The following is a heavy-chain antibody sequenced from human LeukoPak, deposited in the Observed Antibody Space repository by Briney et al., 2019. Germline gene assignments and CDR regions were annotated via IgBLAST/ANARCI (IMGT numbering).Heavy chain of an antibody. J-gene: IGHJ5*02. CDR2: INHSGST. D-gene: IGHD6-19*01. CDR3: ARPRFPGIAVAGTSRWYDP. CDR1: GGSFSGYY. V-gene: IGHV4-34*01. Sequence: SETLSLTCAVYGGSFSGYYWSWIRQPPGKGLEWIGEINHSGSTNYNPSLKSRVTISVGTSKNQFSLKLSSVTAADTAVYYCARPRFPGIAVAGTSRWYDPWGQGTLVTVSS.